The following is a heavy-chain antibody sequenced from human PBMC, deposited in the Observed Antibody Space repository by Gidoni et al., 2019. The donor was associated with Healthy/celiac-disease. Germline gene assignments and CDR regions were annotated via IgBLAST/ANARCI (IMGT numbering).Heavy chain of an antibody. CDR1: GFTFSSYS. D-gene: IGHD6-6*01. V-gene: IGHV3-21*01. J-gene: IGHJ4*02. CDR2: ISSSSSYI. CDR3: ARGMGIAARPLPKPQFDY. Sequence: EVQLVESGGGLVKPGGSLRLSCAASGFTFSSYSMNWVRQAPGKGLEWVSSISSSSSYIYYADSVKGRFTISRDNAKNSLYLQMNSLRAEDTAVYYCARGMGIAARPLPKPQFDYWGQGTLVTVSS.